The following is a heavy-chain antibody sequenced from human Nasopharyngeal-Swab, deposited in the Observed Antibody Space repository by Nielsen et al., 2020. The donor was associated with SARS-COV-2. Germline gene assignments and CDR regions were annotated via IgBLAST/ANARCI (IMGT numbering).Heavy chain of an antibody. CDR3: AKGVHYMSYFHTPPSDH. J-gene: IGHJ4*02. CDR1: GFTFDDYG. V-gene: IGHV3-43*01. D-gene: IGHD3-10*01. CDR2: ISWDGVNT. Sequence: GGSLRLSCVASGFTFDDYGLHWVRQVPGKGLEWVSLISWDGVNTYYADSVKGRFTISRDNSRNSLFLQMNSLKTEDTALYYCAKGVHYMSYFHTPPSDHWGQGTPVTVSS.